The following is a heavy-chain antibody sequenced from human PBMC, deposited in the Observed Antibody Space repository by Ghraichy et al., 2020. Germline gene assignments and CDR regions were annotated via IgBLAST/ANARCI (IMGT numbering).Heavy chain of an antibody. CDR2: ISANNDNR. Sequence: ASVKVSCKASGYTLTDYGISWVRQAPGQGLEWMGWISANNDNREYAQKFQGRVAMTTDTSTRTVYMELRSLTSDDTAVIYCAREYCDSSRCFGPDFWGQGAQVTVSS. J-gene: IGHJ4*02. CDR3: AREYCDSSRCFGPDF. D-gene: IGHD2-2*01. V-gene: IGHV1-18*04. CDR1: GYTLTDYG.